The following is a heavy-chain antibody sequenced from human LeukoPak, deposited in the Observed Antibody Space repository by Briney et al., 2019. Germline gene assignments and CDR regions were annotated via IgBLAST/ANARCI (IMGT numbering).Heavy chain of an antibody. CDR3: ARRRALRSFDWSDVGDY. CDR2: IYPGDSDT. CDR1: GYSFTSYW. Sequence: GESLKISCKGSGYSFTSYWIGWVRQMPGKGLEWMGIIYPGDSDTRYSPSFQGQVTISADKSISTAYLQWSSLKASDTAMYYCARRRALRSFDWSDVGDYWGQGTLVTVSS. V-gene: IGHV5-51*01. D-gene: IGHD3-9*01. J-gene: IGHJ4*02.